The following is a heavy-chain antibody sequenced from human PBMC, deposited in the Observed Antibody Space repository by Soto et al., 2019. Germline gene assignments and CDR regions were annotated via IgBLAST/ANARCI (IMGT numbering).Heavy chain of an antibody. J-gene: IGHJ6*02. D-gene: IGHD4-17*01. CDR2: IIPIFGTS. CDR1: LGTFSSYA. Sequence: QGQLVQSGAEAKKPGSSVKVSCWAPLGTFSSYAITWVRQAPGQVLEWMGGIIPIFGTSNYAQKFQGRVTITADESTSTAHMELSGVRSEETGVYYSARCSTVNTRSYYGMDAWGQGTTGTGS. CDR3: ARCSTVNTRSYYGMDA. V-gene: IGHV1-69*01.